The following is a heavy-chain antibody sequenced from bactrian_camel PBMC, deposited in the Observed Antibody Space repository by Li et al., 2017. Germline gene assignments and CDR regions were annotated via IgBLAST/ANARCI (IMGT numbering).Heavy chain of an antibody. J-gene: IGHJ4*01. CDR2: IAAGGATT. D-gene: IGHD3*01. CDR1: GWTFSSLP. V-gene: IGHV3S1*01. Sequence: HVQLVESGGGSVQSGGSLRLSCVVSGWTFSSLPMTWVRQAPGKGLEWVSTIAAGGATTYYADSVKGRFTISRDNAKNTLYLQLNSLKSENTAMYYCATTGAGPWEFAPSTPPTTQGACPNWGQGTQVTVS. CDR3: ATTGAGPWEFAPSTPPTTQGACPN.